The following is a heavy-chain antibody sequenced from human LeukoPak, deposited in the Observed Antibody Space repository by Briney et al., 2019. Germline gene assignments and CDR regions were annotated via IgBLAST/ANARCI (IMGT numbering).Heavy chain of an antibody. CDR3: ARGPNFDWLSSNYHYYGMDV. CDR1: GGSISSSSYY. D-gene: IGHD3-9*01. CDR2: LYYSGST. V-gene: IGHV4-39*07. Sequence: SETLSLTCTVSGGSISSSSYYWGWIRQPPGKGLEWIGSLYYSGSTYYNPSLKSRVTISVDTSKNQFSLKLSSVTAADTAVYYCARGPNFDWLSSNYHYYGMDVWGQGTTVTVSS. J-gene: IGHJ6*02.